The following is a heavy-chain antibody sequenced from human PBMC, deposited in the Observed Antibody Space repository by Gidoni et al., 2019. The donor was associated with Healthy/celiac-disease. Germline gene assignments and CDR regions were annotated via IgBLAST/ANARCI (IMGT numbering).Heavy chain of an antibody. V-gene: IGHV3-30*04. Sequence: QVQLVESGGGVVQPGRARRRPGEAAGFASRSDALTWVRRAPGKGREGVAVISYDGRNNSSADSVKGRFTISRDNSKNTLYLQMTSLSAEATAVYYCARDYYYDSSGGPFDYWGQGTLVTVSS. CDR2: ISYDGRNN. CDR1: GFASRSDA. J-gene: IGHJ4*02. CDR3: ARDYYYDSSGGPFDY. D-gene: IGHD3-22*01.